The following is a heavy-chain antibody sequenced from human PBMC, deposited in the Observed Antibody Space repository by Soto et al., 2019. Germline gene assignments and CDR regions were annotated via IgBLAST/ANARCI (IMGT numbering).Heavy chain of an antibody. CDR3: ASIYCSGGSCYSEWNWFDP. CDR1: GGYILNYD. D-gene: IGHD2-15*01. V-gene: IGHV4-34*01. J-gene: IGHJ5*02. CDR2: IYYSGST. Sequence: LVTLSLSCNVSGGYILNYDGRWIRQHPGKGLEWIGEIYYSGSTNYNPSLKNRVTISVDTSKNQFSLKLSSVTAADTAVYYCASIYCSGGSCYSEWNWFDPWGQGTLVTVSS.